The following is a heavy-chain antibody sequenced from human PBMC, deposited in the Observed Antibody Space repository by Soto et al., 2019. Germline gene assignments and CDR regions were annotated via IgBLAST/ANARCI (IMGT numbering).Heavy chain of an antibody. CDR3: ANEMGYCSGGSCYSDAFDI. CDR1: GFTFSSYA. V-gene: IGHV3-23*01. D-gene: IGHD2-15*01. J-gene: IGHJ3*02. Sequence: GGSLRLSCAASGFTFSSYAMSWVRQAPGKGLEWVSAISGSGGSTYYAGSVKGQFTISSDNSKNTLYLQMNSLRAEDTAVYYCANEMGYCSGGSCYSDAFDIWGQGTMVTVSS. CDR2: ISGSGGST.